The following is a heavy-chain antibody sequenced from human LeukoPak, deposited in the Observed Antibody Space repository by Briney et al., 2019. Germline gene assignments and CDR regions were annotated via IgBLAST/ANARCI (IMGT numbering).Heavy chain of an antibody. CDR1: GFTFSIYW. CDR3: ARDARTDSPFSWSDP. V-gene: IGHV3-7*01. D-gene: IGHD2-8*02. J-gene: IGHJ5*02. CDR2: IKQDGSEK. Sequence: GGSLRLSCAASGFTFSIYWMSWVRQAPGKGLEWVAKIKQDGSEKYYVDSVKGRLTISRDNGKNTLYLQMDTLRAEDTAVYYCARDARTDSPFSWSDPWGQGTLVTVSS.